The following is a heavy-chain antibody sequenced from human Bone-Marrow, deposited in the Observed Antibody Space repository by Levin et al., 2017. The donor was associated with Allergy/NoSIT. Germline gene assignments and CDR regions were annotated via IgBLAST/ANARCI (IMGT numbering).Heavy chain of an antibody. CDR1: GFTFSSYA. CDR2: ISGSGGST. V-gene: IGHV3-23*01. Sequence: TSETLSLTCAASGFTFSSYAMSWVRQAPGKGLEWVSAISGSGGSTYYADSVKGRFTISRDNSKNTLYLQMNSLRAEDTAVYYCAKDLMVQGVISLEYYMDVWGKGTTVTVSS. D-gene: IGHD3-10*01. CDR3: AKDLMVQGVISLEYYMDV. J-gene: IGHJ6*03.